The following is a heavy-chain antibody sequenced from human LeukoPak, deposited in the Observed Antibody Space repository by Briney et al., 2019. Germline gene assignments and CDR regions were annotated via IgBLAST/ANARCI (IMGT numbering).Heavy chain of an antibody. CDR3: ASSLLAVTEFDY. CDR2: ISAYNGNT. J-gene: IGHJ4*02. CDR1: GYTFTSYG. D-gene: IGHD6-19*01. V-gene: IGHV1-18*01. Sequence: ASVKVSCKASGYTFTSYGISWVRQAPGQGLEWMGWISAYNGNTNYAQKLQGRVTITADESTSTAYMELSSLRSEDTAVYYCASSLLAVTEFDYWGQGTLVTVSS.